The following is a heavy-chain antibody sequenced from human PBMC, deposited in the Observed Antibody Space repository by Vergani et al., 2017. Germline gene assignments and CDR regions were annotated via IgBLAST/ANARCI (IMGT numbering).Heavy chain of an antibody. Sequence: QVQLQQWGPGLLKPSETLSLTCAVYGGSLSGYYWSWIRLAPGKGLEWIGEINRSGTINSNPTLKRPFNVSIDTSRDHFSLKLRSVSAADTAVYFCARRXERWETLLRDDFDVWGQGTFVTVSP. CDR2: INRSGTI. D-gene: IGHD1-26*01. J-gene: IGHJ3*01. CDR3: ARRXERWETLLRDDFDV. CDR1: GGSLSGYY. V-gene: IGHV4-34*01.